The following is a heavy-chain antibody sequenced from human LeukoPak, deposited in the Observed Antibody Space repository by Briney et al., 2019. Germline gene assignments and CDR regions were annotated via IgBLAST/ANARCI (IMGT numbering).Heavy chain of an antibody. CDR1: GGTFSSYA. Sequence: GASLKVSCTASGGTFSSYAISWVRQAPGQGLEWMGGIIPIFGTANYAQKFQGRVTITTDESTSTAYMDLRSLRSEDTAAYYCARGIFGVVTPYNWFDPWGQGTLVTVSS. D-gene: IGHD3-3*01. V-gene: IGHV1-69*05. J-gene: IGHJ5*02. CDR2: IIPIFGTA. CDR3: ARGIFGVVTPYNWFDP.